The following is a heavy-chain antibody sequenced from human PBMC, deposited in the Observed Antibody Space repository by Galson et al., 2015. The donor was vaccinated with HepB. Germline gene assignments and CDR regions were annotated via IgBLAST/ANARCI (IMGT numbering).Heavy chain of an antibody. CDR2: ISHRGST. V-gene: IGHV4-34*01. D-gene: IGHD3-16*01. Sequence: SETLSLTCGVFGGSLSGYYWTWIRQPPGKGLEWIGEISHRGSTNYSPSLKSRIAISLDTSKRQFSLNLRSVTAADTAVYFCARMGGAQFQSSWIDPWGQGTLVIVSS. J-gene: IGHJ5*02. CDR3: ARMGGAQFQSSWIDP. CDR1: GGSLSGYY.